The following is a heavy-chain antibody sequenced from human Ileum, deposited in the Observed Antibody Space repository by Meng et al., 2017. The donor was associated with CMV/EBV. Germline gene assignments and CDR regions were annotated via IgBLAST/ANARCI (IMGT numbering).Heavy chain of an antibody. CDR3: ARDDST. D-gene: IGHD2-21*02. CDR2: IVPMVGFP. Sequence: KPGSSVKVSCKTSGGTFNNYAINWVQQAPGQGLEWMGSIVPMVGFPNYAQKLQGRVTISADTSTTTVYMELSSLKSEDTAVYYCARDDSTWGQGTLVTV. J-gene: IGHJ5*02. V-gene: IGHV1-69*04. CDR1: GGTFNNYA.